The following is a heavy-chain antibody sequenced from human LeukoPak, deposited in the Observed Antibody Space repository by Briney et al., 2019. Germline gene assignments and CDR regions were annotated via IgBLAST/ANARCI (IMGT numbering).Heavy chain of an antibody. J-gene: IGHJ3*02. CDR1: GFTFISYS. V-gene: IGHV3-21*01. Sequence: GGSLRLSCAASGFTFISYSMNWVRQAPGKGLEWVSSISSSSSYIYYADSVKGRFTISRDNAKNSLYLQMNSLRAEDTAVYYCARGCFYYECNGEDSFDIWGQGTMVTVSS. CDR2: ISSSSSYI. D-gene: IGHD3-22*01. CDR3: ARGCFYYECNGEDSFDI.